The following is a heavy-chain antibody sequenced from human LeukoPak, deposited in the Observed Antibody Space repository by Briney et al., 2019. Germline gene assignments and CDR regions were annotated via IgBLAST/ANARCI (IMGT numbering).Heavy chain of an antibody. D-gene: IGHD6-19*01. J-gene: IGHJ4*02. CDR3: AKDKDSSGPYYFDY. Sequence: GGSLRLSCAASRFTFSSYAMSWVRQAPGKGLEWVSFISGRGGSTYYADSVKGRFTISTDTSKNTLYLQMNSLRVEDTAVYYCAKDKDSSGPYYFDYWGQGTLVTVAS. CDR2: ISGRGGST. CDR1: RFTFSSYA. V-gene: IGHV3-23*01.